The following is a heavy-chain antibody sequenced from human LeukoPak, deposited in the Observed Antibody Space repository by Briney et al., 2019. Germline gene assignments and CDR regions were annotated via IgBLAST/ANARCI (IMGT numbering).Heavy chain of an antibody. CDR1: CGYINSYD. V-gene: IGHV4-4*07. CDR2: IYTSGTT. J-gene: IGHJ6*03. CDR3: ARGYQLLASHMDV. D-gene: IGHD2-2*01. Sequence: SETLSLTCSVSCGYINSYDWSWMGQPAGKGLEWIGRIYTSGTTNYNPSLKSRVTMSVDTSKKQFSLNLSSVTAAPTAIYFCARGYQLLASHMDVWGEGTTVTVSS.